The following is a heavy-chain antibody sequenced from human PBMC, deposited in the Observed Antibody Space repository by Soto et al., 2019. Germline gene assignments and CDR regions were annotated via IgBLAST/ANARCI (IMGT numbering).Heavy chain of an antibody. Sequence: SVKVSCKASGGTFSGYAISWVRQAPGQGLEWMGGIIPIFGTANYAQKFQGRVTITADESTSTAYMELSSLRSEDTAVYYCASQIAAAGITVLYYFDYWGQGTLVTVSS. CDR2: IIPIFGTA. J-gene: IGHJ4*02. CDR3: ASQIAAAGITVLYYFDY. D-gene: IGHD6-13*01. V-gene: IGHV1-69*13. CDR1: GGTFSGYA.